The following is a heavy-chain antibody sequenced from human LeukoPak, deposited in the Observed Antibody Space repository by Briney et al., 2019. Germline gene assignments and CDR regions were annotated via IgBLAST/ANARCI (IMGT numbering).Heavy chain of an antibody. Sequence: GGSLRLSCAASGFTFNNYAMNWVRQAPGKGLQWVSSISGGGETTYYADSAKGRFTISRDNSQNTLYLQMNSLRAEDTAVYYCARDYADYVGYFFFDYWGQGTLVTVSS. CDR3: ARDYADYVGYFFFDY. D-gene: IGHD4-17*01. J-gene: IGHJ4*02. V-gene: IGHV3-23*01. CDR2: ISGGGETT. CDR1: GFTFNNYA.